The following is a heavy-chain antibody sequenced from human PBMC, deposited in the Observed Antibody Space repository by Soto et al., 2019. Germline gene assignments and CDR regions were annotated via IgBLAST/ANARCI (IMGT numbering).Heavy chain of an antibody. V-gene: IGHV3-23*01. CDR1: GFTFSSYA. CDR2: ISGSGGST. J-gene: IGHJ3*02. Sequence: GGSLRLSCAASGFTFSSYAMSWVRQAPGKGLEWVSAISGSGGSTYYADSVKGRFTISRDNSKNTLYLQMNSLRAEDTAVHYCANDGYCSGGSCYAWDAFDIWGQGTMVTVSS. CDR3: ANDGYCSGGSCYAWDAFDI. D-gene: IGHD2-15*01.